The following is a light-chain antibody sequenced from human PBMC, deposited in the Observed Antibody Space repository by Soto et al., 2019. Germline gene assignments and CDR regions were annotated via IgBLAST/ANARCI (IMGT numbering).Light chain of an antibody. CDR3: LQPYRYPGT. Sequence: AVQMAHKRSSLCRAGEESSSRWSRASQGISNDFGWYQQKPGKAPKLLIYAASSLQSGVPSRFSATGSGTDSTLIISLVKPADFATHSCLQPYRYPGTFPQGTKVDIK. J-gene: IGKJ1*01. V-gene: IGKV1-6*01. CDR1: QGISND. CDR2: AAS.